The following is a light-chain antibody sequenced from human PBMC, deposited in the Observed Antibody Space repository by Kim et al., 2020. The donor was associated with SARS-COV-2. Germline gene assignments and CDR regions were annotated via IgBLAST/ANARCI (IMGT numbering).Light chain of an antibody. CDR2: DVS. CDR1: NGDVGAYDF. CDR3: SSYTNISTLV. Sequence: QSALTQPASVSGSPGQSITISCTGTNGDVGAYDFVSWYQQHPGKAPKLMIYDVSDRPSGVSNRFSGSKSGNTASLTISGLQAEDEADYYCSSYTNISTLVFGGGTQLTVL. J-gene: IGLJ3*02. V-gene: IGLV2-14*03.